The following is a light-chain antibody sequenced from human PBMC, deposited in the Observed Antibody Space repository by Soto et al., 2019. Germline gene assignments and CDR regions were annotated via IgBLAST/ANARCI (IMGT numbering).Light chain of an antibody. J-gene: IGKJ3*01. V-gene: IGKV1-12*01. CDR2: ATS. CDR3: QQTHSLPLS. Sequence: IQMTQSPSSVSASVGDRVTMTCRASQGVGGWLAWYQQKPGKVPKLLIYATSSLHSRVPSRFSGSGSGTDFPLSISSLQPEDFATYYCQQTHSLPLSFGPGTKVDIK. CDR1: QGVGGW.